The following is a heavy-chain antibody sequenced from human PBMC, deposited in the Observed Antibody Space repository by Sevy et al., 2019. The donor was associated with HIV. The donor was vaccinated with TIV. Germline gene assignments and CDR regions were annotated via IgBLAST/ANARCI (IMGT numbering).Heavy chain of an antibody. Sequence: GGSLRLSCEASGFTFRSSGMHWVRQAPGKGLEWVAFISYDGSNKYYGDSVKARFTISRDNSKNTPFLQMDSLRAEDTAVYYCAKDAGGSFVNWFDPWGQGTLVTVSS. CDR3: AKDAGGSFVNWFDP. CDR1: GFTFRSSG. D-gene: IGHD1-26*01. J-gene: IGHJ5*02. V-gene: IGHV3-30*18. CDR2: ISYDGSNK.